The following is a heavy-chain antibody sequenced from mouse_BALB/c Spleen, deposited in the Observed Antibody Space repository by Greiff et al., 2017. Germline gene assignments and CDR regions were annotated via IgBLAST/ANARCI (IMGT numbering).Heavy chain of an antibody. CDR2: INPSSGYT. Sequence: VKLQESGAELARPGASVKMSCKASGYTFTSYTMHWVKQRPGQGLEWIGYINPSSGYTNYNQKFKDKATLTADKSSSTAYMQLSSLTSEDSAVYYCARSGNGYYPYAMDYWGQGTSVTVSS. D-gene: IGHD2-3*01. J-gene: IGHJ4*01. CDR3: ARSGNGYYPYAMDY. V-gene: IGHV1-4*01. CDR1: GYTFTSYT.